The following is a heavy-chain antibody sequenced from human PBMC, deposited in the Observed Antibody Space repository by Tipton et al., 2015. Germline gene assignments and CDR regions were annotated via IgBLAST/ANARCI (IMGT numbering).Heavy chain of an antibody. Sequence: TLSLTCTVSGGSISNSNYYWGWIRQPPGKGLEWIGSLSYSGKTDYNPPLRSRVTISVDTSKNHFSLSLTSVTAADTAVYYCACQDYDSLTRDYQTVDYWGQGTLVTVSS. CDR2: LSYSGKT. D-gene: IGHD3-9*01. CDR1: GGSISNSNYY. CDR3: ACQDYDSLTRDYQTVDY. V-gene: IGHV4-39*02. J-gene: IGHJ4*02.